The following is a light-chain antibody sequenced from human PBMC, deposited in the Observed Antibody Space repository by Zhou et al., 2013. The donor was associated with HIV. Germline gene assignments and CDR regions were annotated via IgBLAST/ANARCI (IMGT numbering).Light chain of an antibody. J-gene: IGKJ1*01. CDR3: QQYSSFPWT. CDR2: AAS. CDR1: QDIGND. Sequence: AIQMTQSPSSLSASVGDRVTITCRASQDIGNDLGWYQQKPGKAPKLLIYAASSLFSGVPSRFSGGGSGTEFSLTISSLQPDDSAAYFCQQYSSFPWTFGQGTKVQIK. V-gene: IGKV1-6*01.